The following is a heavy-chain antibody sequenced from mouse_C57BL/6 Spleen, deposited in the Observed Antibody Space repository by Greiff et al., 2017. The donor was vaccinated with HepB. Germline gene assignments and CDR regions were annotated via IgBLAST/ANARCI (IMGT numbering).Heavy chain of an antibody. J-gene: IGHJ3*01. CDR1: GYTFTDYY. Sequence: QVQLKESGAELVRPGASVKLSCKASGYTFTDYYINWVKQRPGQGLEWIARIYPGSGNTYYNEKFKGKATLTAEKSSSTAYMQLSSLTSEDSAVYFCARSGDYDWGTWFAYWGQGTLVTVSA. D-gene: IGHD2-4*01. CDR3: ARSGDYDWGTWFAY. V-gene: IGHV1-76*01. CDR2: IYPGSGNT.